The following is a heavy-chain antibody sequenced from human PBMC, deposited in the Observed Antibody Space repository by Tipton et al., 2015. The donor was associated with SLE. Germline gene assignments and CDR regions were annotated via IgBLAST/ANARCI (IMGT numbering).Heavy chain of an antibody. V-gene: IGHV4-34*12. Sequence: TLSLTCAVYGGSFSGYYWSGSRQSPGKGLEWIGEIIHSGDTNYNPSLESRVSLSIDMSKNQFSLRLTSVTAADTAVYYCAREPDYWGQGTLVTVSS. CDR2: IIHSGDT. CDR3: AREPDY. CDR1: GGSFSGYY. J-gene: IGHJ4*02. D-gene: IGHD1-14*01.